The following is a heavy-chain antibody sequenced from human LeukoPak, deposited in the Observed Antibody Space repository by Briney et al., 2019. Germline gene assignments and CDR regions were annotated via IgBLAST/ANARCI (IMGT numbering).Heavy chain of an antibody. V-gene: IGHV1-18*01. CDR3: ARMILLPGDVLTVPPRGFDY. CDR1: GYTFTTYG. Sequence: ASVKVSCKASGYTFTTYGISWVRQAPGQGLEWLGRISVYNGNTNYAQTLQGRVTMTTDTSTSTAYMELRSLRSDDTAVYYCARMILLPGDVLTVPPRGFDYWGQGTLVTVFS. CDR2: ISVYNGNT. J-gene: IGHJ4*02. D-gene: IGHD3-9*01.